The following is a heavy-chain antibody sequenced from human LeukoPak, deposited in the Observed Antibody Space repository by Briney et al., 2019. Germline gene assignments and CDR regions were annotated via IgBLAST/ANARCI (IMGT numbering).Heavy chain of an antibody. CDR2: IIGVAT. J-gene: IGHJ4*02. CDR1: GFTFRSSA. V-gene: IGHV3-23*01. D-gene: IGHD6-19*01. Sequence: GGSLRLSCAASGFTFRSSAMSWVRQTPRKGLEWVSTIIGVATYYADSVRGRFTISRDNSKNTLYLQLISLRADDTALYYCAKPYSSGWYAFDSWGQGTLVTVSS. CDR3: AKPYSSGWYAFDS.